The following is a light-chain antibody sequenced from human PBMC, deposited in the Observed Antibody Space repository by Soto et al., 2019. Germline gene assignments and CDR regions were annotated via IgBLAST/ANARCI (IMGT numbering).Light chain of an antibody. CDR1: SSNIGAGYD. Sequence: QSVLTQPPSVSGAPGQRVTISCTGSSSNIGAGYDVHWYQQLPGTAPKLLIYGNSNRPSGVPDRFSGSKSGTSASLAITGLQAEDEADYYCQSYDSRLGGYVFGTWTKVTVL. J-gene: IGLJ1*01. V-gene: IGLV1-40*01. CDR3: QSYDSRLGGYV. CDR2: GNS.